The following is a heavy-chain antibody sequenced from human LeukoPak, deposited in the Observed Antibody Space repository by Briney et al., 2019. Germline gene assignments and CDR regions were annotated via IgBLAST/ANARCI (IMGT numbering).Heavy chain of an antibody. CDR2: IYYSGST. Sequence: SQTLSLTCTVSGGSISSGGYCWSWIRQHPGKGLEWIGYIYYSGSTYYNPSLKSRVTISVDTSKNQFSLKLSSVTAADTAVYYCARDRNLYYYGMDVWGQGTTVTVSS. J-gene: IGHJ6*02. D-gene: IGHD1-14*01. V-gene: IGHV4-31*03. CDR1: GGSISSGGYC. CDR3: ARDRNLYYYGMDV.